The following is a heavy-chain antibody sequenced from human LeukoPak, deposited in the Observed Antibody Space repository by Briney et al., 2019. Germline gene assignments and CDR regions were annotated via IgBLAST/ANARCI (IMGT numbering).Heavy chain of an antibody. CDR3: ARDLGRGITIFGVDMGY. CDR2: MSAYNGNT. V-gene: IGHV1-18*01. Sequence: ASVKVSCKASGYTFTSYGISWVRQAPGQGLEWMGWMSAYNGNTNDAQKLQGRDTMTTDTSTSTAYMELRSVRSDDTAVYYCARDLGRGITIFGVDMGYWGQGTLVTDSS. J-gene: IGHJ4*02. CDR1: GYTFTSYG. D-gene: IGHD3-3*01.